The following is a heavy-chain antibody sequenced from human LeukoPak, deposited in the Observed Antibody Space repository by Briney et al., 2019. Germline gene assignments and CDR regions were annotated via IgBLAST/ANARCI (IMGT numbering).Heavy chain of an antibody. J-gene: IGHJ4*02. CDR3: AKDHYWSIDY. CDR2: IKGDGIST. D-gene: IGHD3-3*01. V-gene: IGHV3-74*01. Sequence: GGSLRLSCAASGFDFSSNWVHWVRHAPGQGLVWVSRIKGDGISTNYADSVKGRFTISRDIAKNTLYLQMNSLRAEDTGVYYCAKDHYWSIDYWGRGTLVTVSS. CDR1: GFDFSSNW.